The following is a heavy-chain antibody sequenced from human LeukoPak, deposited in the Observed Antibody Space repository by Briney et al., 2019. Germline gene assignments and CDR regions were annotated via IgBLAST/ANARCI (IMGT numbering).Heavy chain of an antibody. D-gene: IGHD6-13*01. V-gene: IGHV3-74*01. CDR1: GFTLSSYW. CDR2: INTDGSST. J-gene: IGHJ4*02. Sequence: PGGSLRLSCAASGFTLSSYWMHWVRQAPGKGLVWVSRINTDGSSTSYAASVKGRFTISTDNAKNTLYLQMNSLRAEDTAVYYCARGGIAAAGTVVDYWGQGTLVTVAS. CDR3: ARGGIAAAGTVVDY.